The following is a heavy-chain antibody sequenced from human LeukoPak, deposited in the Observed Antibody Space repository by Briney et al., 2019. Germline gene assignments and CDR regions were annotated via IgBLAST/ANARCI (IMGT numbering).Heavy chain of an antibody. Sequence: PSETLSLTCTVSGGSISSYYWSWIRQPPGKGLEWIGYIYYSGSTNYNPSLKSRVTISVDTSKNQFSLKLSSVTAADTAVYYCAGGAGSFADWGQGTLVTVSS. CDR1: GGSISSYY. V-gene: IGHV4-59*01. D-gene: IGHD1-14*01. J-gene: IGHJ4*02. CDR2: IYYSGST. CDR3: AGGAGSFAD.